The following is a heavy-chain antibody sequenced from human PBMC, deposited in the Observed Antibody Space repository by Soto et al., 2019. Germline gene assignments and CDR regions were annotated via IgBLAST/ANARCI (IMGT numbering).Heavy chain of an antibody. CDR2: ITPIYPTT. CDR1: GGTFYTYT. V-gene: IGHV1-69*15. CDR3: ARIPRYSFPTSDDLDS. D-gene: IGHD5-18*01. Sequence: VKVSCKASGGTFYTYTFSWVRQAPGQGLEWMGSITPIYPTTNYAEKFQGRLTVTADGSTNTAYMELNSLTSEDTAVYYCARIPRYSFPTSDDLDSWGQGTLVTVSS. J-gene: IGHJ4*02.